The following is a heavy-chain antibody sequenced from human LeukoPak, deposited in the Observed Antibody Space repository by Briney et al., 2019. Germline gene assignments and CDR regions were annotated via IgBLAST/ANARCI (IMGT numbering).Heavy chain of an antibody. CDR3: AKDLLTGDFSDY. CDR1: GFTFSGYA. J-gene: IGHJ4*02. CDR2: ISGSGGST. V-gene: IGHV3-23*01. D-gene: IGHD7-27*01. Sequence: GGSLGPSCAAPGFTFSGYARTWVGQAPGKGLGGVSAISGSGGSTYYADSVKGRFTISRDNSKNTLYLQMNSLRAEDTAVYYCAKDLLTGDFSDYWGQGTLVTVSS.